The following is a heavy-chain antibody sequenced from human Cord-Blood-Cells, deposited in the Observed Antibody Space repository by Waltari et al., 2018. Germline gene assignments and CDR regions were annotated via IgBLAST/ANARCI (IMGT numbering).Heavy chain of an antibody. J-gene: IGHJ3*02. Sequence: QVQLVQSGAEVKKPGSSVKVCCKASGGTFSSYAISWVRQAPGQGLEWMGGIIPIFGTANYAQKFQGRVTITADEPTSTAYMELSSLRSEDTAVYYCAREGMYYDFWSGYYDAFDIWGQGTMVTVSS. CDR3: AREGMYYDFWSGYYDAFDI. CDR1: GGTFSSYA. D-gene: IGHD3-3*01. CDR2: IIPIFGTA. V-gene: IGHV1-69*01.